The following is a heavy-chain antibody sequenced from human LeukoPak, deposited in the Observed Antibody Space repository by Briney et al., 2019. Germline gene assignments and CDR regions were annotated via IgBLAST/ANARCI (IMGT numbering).Heavy chain of an antibody. CDR1: GFTFSDYY. J-gene: IGHJ4*02. Sequence: PGGSLRLSCAASGFTFSDYYMSWIRQAPGKGLEWVSYISSSGSMIYYADSVKGRFTISRDNAKNSLYLQMNSLRAEDTAVYYCARGATTVTRFFDYWGQGTLVTVSP. V-gene: IGHV3-11*01. CDR2: ISSSGSMI. CDR3: ARGATTVTRFFDY. D-gene: IGHD4-17*01.